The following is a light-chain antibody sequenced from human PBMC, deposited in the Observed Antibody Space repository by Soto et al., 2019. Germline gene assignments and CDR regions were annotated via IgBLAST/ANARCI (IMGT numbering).Light chain of an antibody. CDR2: SNN. CDR1: SSNIGTNT. Sequence: QTVVTQPPSASGTPGQRVTISCSGSSSNIGTNTVNWYQHLPGTAPKLLIYSNNQRPSGVPDRFSGSKSGTSAPLAISGLQSEDEADYYCAAWDDSLNGVVFGGGTKLTVL. CDR3: AAWDDSLNGVV. V-gene: IGLV1-44*01. J-gene: IGLJ2*01.